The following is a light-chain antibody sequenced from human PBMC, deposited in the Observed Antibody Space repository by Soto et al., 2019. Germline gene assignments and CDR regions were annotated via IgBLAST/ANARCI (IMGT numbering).Light chain of an antibody. V-gene: IGLV4-69*01. CDR1: SGHSSYA. Sequence: QLVLTQSPSASASLGASVKLTCTLSSGHSSYAIAWHQQQPEKGPRYLMKLNSDGSHSKGDGIPDRFSCSSSGAERYLIISSLQSEDEADYYCQTWGTGIHVFGTGTKLTVL. CDR3: QTWGTGIHV. J-gene: IGLJ1*01. CDR2: LNSDGSH.